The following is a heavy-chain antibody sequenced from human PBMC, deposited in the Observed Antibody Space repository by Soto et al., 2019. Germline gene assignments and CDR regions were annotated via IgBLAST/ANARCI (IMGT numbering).Heavy chain of an antibody. Sequence: HGESLKISCKGSGYSFTSYWIGWVRQMPGKGLEWMGIIYPGDSDTRYSPSFQGQVTISADKSISTAYLQWSSLKASDTAMYYCARDLAAAGEYGTYYYYVMAVWGQGTTVTVSS. CDR1: GYSFTSYW. D-gene: IGHD6-13*01. V-gene: IGHV5-51*01. CDR2: IYPGDSDT. J-gene: IGHJ6*02. CDR3: ARDLAAAGEYGTYYYYVMAV.